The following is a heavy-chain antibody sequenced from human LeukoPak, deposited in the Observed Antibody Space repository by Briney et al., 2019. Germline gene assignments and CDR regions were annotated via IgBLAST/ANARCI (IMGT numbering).Heavy chain of an antibody. CDR2: IYFGGST. D-gene: IGHD2-15*01. CDR3: ARALGYCSGGSCTRGYNWFDP. Sequence: PSETLSLTCTVSGGSISSSSYYWGWIRQPPGKGLEWIGSIYFGGSTYYNPSLKSRVTISVDTSMNQFSLKLSFVTTADTAVYYCARALGYCSGGSCTRGYNWFDPWGQGTLVTVSS. V-gene: IGHV4-39*01. J-gene: IGHJ5*02. CDR1: GGSISSSSYY.